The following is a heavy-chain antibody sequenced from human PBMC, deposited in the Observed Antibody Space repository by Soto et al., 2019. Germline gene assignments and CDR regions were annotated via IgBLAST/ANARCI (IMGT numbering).Heavy chain of an antibody. V-gene: IGHV1-69*13. Sequence: VASVRVSCKASGGTFNTYAFNWVRQAPGQGLEWLGGIISFFGAAMYAQKFQGRVTITADEFTTTAYLELSSLRSEDTAVYYCARGGKERFRGSGMDVWGQGTTVTVSS. CDR2: IISFFGAA. J-gene: IGHJ6*02. D-gene: IGHD1-1*01. CDR3: ARGGKERFRGSGMDV. CDR1: GGTFNTYA.